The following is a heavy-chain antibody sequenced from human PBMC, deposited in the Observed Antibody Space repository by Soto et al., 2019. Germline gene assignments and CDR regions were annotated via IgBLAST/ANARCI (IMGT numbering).Heavy chain of an antibody. J-gene: IGHJ4*02. CDR2: FDPEDGET. Sequence: VASVKVSCKVSGYTLTELSMHWVRQAPGKGLEWMGGFDPEDGETIYAQKFQGRVTMTEDTSTDTAYMELSSLRSEDTAVYYCAVRVTSCCYFDHGGQGTLVTVSS. V-gene: IGHV1-24*01. CDR1: GYTLTELS. D-gene: IGHD2-2*01. CDR3: AVRVTSCCYFDH.